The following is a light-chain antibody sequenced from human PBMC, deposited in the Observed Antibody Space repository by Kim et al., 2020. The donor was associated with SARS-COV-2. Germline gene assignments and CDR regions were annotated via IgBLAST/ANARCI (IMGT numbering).Light chain of an antibody. CDR3: HQRAAWPNT. Sequence: EVVLTQSPATLSLSPGERATLSCRSSQNVGINLAWYQQKPGQAPRLLIFDAWRGASGIPARFTGSGSVTDFTLTISDLELEDFAVYHCHQRAAWPNTFGQGTRLEIK. V-gene: IGKV3-11*01. CDR2: DAW. J-gene: IGKJ5*01. CDR1: QNVGIN.